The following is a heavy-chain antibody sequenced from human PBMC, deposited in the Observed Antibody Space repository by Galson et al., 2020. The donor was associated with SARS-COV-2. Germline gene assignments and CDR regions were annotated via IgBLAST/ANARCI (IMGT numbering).Heavy chain of an antibody. V-gene: IGHV3-21*01. Sequence: GGSLRLSCAASGFTFSSYSMNWVRQAPGKGLEWVSSISSSSSYIYYADSVKGRFTISRDNAKNSLYLQMNSLRAEDTAVYYCARGEEQLVGNPWLTNNWIDPWGQGTLVTVSS. D-gene: IGHD6-6*01. CDR2: ISSSSSYI. CDR3: ARGEEQLVGNPWLTNNWIDP. J-gene: IGHJ5*02. CDR1: GFTFSSYS.